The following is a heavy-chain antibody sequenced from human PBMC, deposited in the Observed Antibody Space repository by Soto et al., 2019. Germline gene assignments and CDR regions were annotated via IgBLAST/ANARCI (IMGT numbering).Heavy chain of an antibody. CDR1: GGSIRSYY. J-gene: IGHJ4*02. V-gene: IGHV4-4*08. D-gene: IGHD6-19*01. CDR2: IYSSGST. Sequence: SETLSLTCTVSGGSIRSYYWSWIRQPPGKGLEWIGYIYSSGSTNYNPSLKGRVTISVDTSKNQFSLKLSSVTAADTAVYYCARGSGWYYYWGQGTLVT. CDR3: ARGSGWYYY.